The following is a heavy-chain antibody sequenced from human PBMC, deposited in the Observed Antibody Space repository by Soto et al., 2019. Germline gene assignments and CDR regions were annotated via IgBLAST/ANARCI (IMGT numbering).Heavy chain of an antibody. V-gene: IGHV1-69*13. J-gene: IGHJ4*02. Sequence: SVKVSCKASGGTFSSYAIIWVRQTPGQGLEWMGGIIPIFGTANYAQKFQGRVTITADESTSTAYMELSSLRSEDTAVYYCARGASKYYDILTGAYFDYWGQGTLVTVSS. CDR3: ARGASKYYDILTGAYFDY. D-gene: IGHD3-9*01. CDR2: IIPIFGTA. CDR1: GGTFSSYA.